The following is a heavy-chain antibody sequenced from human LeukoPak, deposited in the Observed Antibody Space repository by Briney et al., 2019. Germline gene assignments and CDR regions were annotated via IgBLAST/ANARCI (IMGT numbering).Heavy chain of an antibody. CDR3: SRRMAVAATFDY. Sequence: ASVMVSCKTSGYTFTGYYIHWVRQAPGQGLEWMGWISPDNGDTNYAQKFQGRVTMTRDTSISTAYMELSRLKYDDTAVYYCSRRMAVAATFDYWGQGTLVTVSS. J-gene: IGHJ4*02. D-gene: IGHD6-19*01. CDR1: GYTFTGYY. CDR2: ISPDNGDT. V-gene: IGHV1-2*02.